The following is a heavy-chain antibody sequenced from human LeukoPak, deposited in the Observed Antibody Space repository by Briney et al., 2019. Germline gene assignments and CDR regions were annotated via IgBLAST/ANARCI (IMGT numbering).Heavy chain of an antibody. CDR3: ARDGSGSYYMYPGSY. V-gene: IGHV1-2*02. CDR2: INPNSGGT. D-gene: IGHD3-10*01. J-gene: IGHJ4*02. CDR1: GYTFTGYY. Sequence: GASVKVSCKASGYTFTGYYMHWVQQAPGQGLEWMGWINPNSGGTNYAQKFQGRVTMTRDTSISTAYMELSRLRSDDTAVYYCARDGSGSYYMYPGSYWGQGTLVTVSS.